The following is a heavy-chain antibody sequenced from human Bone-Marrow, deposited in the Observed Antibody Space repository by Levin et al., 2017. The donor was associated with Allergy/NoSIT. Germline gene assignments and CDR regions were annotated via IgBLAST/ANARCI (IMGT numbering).Heavy chain of an antibody. CDR2: IYHNGNT. Sequence: SETLSLTCNVSGSSFSSGFHWGWIRQSPGKGLEWIGSIYHNGNTNYNPSLKSRVTVSLDTSKNQFSLRLSSVTAADTALYYCARVVGVVLPAAIDYWGQGTLVTVSS. J-gene: IGHJ4*02. D-gene: IGHD2-15*01. CDR3: ARVVGVVLPAAIDY. CDR1: GSSFSSGFH. V-gene: IGHV4-38-2*02.